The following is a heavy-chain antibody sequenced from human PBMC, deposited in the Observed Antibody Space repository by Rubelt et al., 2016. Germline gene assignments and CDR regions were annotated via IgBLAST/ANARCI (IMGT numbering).Heavy chain of an antibody. J-gene: IGHJ4*02. Sequence: QLQLQESGPGLVKPSETLSLTCTVSGGSISSYYWSWIRQPPGKGLEWIGYIYYSGSTNYNPSLKSRVTILVDTSSHQFSVKLSYVTAADTPVYYCARLELVGRGVDYWVQGTLVTVSS. V-gene: IGHV4-59*08. CDR2: IYYSGST. CDR3: ARLELVGRGVDY. D-gene: IGHD1-26*01. CDR1: GGSISSYY.